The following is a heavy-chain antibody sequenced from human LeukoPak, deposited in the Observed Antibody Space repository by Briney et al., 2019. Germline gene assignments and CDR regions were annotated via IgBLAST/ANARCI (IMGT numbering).Heavy chain of an antibody. CDR2: IYSDGSRT. D-gene: IGHD6-19*01. CDR3: VKSPGSGWPV. Sequence: LGGSLRLSCAASGFTFSSFAMHWVRQAPGKGLEYLSAIYSDGSRTYYADSVKGRFTISRDNSKNTLYFEMSSLRVEDTAVYYCVKSPGSGWPVWGQGTLLTVSS. J-gene: IGHJ4*02. CDR1: GFTFSSFA. V-gene: IGHV3-64D*06.